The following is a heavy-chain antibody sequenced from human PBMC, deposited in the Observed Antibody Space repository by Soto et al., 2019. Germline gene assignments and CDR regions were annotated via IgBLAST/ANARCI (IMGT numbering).Heavy chain of an antibody. J-gene: IGHJ4*01. CDR1: GYTFTSYG. Sequence: ASVKVSFKASGYTFTSYGINWVRQAPGQGLEWMGWISAYNGNTNYAQKLQGRVTMTTDTSTSTAYMELRSLRSDDTAVYYCARDESGSRFLEWLSKFDYRDHGTLVTVSS. CDR3: ARDESGSRFLEWLSKFDY. V-gene: IGHV1-18*01. CDR2: ISAYNGNT. D-gene: IGHD3-3*01.